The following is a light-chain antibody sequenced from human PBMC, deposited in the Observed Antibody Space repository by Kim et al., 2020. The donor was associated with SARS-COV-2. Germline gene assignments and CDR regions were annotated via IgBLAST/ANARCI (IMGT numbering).Light chain of an antibody. CDR1: QSISTW. CDR2: KAS. CDR3: QQYNTLIT. Sequence: SASVGDTVTSTCRASQSISTWLAWYQQKPGKAPKLLIYKASSLESGVPSRFSGSGSGTEFTLTISSLQPDDFATYYCQQYNTLITFGQGTRLEIK. V-gene: IGKV1-5*03. J-gene: IGKJ5*01.